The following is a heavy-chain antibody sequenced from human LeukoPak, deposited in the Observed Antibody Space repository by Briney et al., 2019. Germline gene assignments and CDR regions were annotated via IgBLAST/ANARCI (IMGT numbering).Heavy chain of an antibody. CDR2: ISSSSSYI. Sequence: GGSLRLSCAASGFTFSSYSMNWVRQAPGKGLEWVSSISSSSSYIYYADSVEGRFTISRDNAKNSLYLQMNSLRAEDTAVYYCARDRREITGTTPLDYWGQGTLVTVSS. D-gene: IGHD1-7*01. V-gene: IGHV3-21*01. CDR1: GFTFSSYS. J-gene: IGHJ4*02. CDR3: ARDRREITGTTPLDY.